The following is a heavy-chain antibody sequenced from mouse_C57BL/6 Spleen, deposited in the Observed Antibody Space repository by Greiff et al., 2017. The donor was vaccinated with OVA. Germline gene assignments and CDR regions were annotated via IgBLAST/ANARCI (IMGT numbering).Heavy chain of an antibody. J-gene: IGHJ3*01. CDR1: GYTFTDYN. CDR3: SRSADCYDESFAY. D-gene: IGHD2-12*01. V-gene: IGHV1-18*01. CDR2: INPNNGGT. Sequence: VQLQQSGPELVKPGASVKISCKASGYTFTDYNMDWVKQSHGKSLEWIGDINPNNGGTIYNQKFKGKATLTVDKSSSTAYMELRSLTSEDTAVYYCSRSADCYDESFAYWGQGTLVTVSA.